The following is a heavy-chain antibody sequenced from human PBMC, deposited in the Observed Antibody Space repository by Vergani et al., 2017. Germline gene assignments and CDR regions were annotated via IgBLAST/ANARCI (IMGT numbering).Heavy chain of an antibody. V-gene: IGHV3-9*01. Sequence: EVQLVESGGGLVQPGRSLRLSCAASGFTFDDYAMHWVRQAPGKGLEWVSGISWNSGSTGYADSVKGRFTISRDNAKNSLYLQMNSLRAEDTALYYCAKALVVVAAKLEDAFDLGPRDNGHRLF. CDR2: ISWNSGST. D-gene: IGHD2-15*01. CDR1: GFTFDDYA. J-gene: IGHJ3*01. CDR3: AKALVVVAAKLEDAFD.